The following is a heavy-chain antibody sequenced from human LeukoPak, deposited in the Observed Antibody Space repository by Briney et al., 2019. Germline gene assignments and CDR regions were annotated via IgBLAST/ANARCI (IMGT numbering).Heavy chain of an antibody. CDR1: GGSISSTSYY. Sequence: SETLSLTCTVSGGSISSTSYYWGWIRQPPGKGLEWIGTINYSGSTYYNPSLKSRVTISVDKSKNQFSLRLTSVTAADTAVYYCASRAGVDCSSTSCSIKSAFDIWGQGTMVTVSS. CDR2: INYSGST. D-gene: IGHD2-2*01. V-gene: IGHV4-39*07. CDR3: ASRAGVDCSSTSCSIKSAFDI. J-gene: IGHJ3*02.